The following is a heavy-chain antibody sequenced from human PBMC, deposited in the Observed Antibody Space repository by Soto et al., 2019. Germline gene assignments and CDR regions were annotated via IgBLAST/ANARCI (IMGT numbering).Heavy chain of an antibody. CDR3: ARERDWDSSGPTYGMDV. CDR1: GYTFTGYY. CDR2: INPNSGGT. D-gene: IGHD6-19*01. Sequence: ASVKVSCKASGYTFTGYYMHWVRQAPGQGLEWMGWINPNSGGTNYAQKFQGWVTITRDTSISTAYMELSRLRSDDTAVYYCARERDWDSSGPTYGMDVWGQGTTVTVSS. J-gene: IGHJ6*02. V-gene: IGHV1-2*04.